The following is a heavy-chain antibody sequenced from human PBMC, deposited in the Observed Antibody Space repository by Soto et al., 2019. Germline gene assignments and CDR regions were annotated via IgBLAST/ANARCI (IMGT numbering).Heavy chain of an antibody. Sequence: GESLKISCKGSGYSFTSYWIGWVRQMPGKGLEWMGIIYPGDSDARYSPSFQGQVTISADKSISTAYLQWSSLKASDTAMYYCARLGGIAVAGNGLNYYYGMDVWGQGTTVTVSS. CDR2: IYPGDSDA. J-gene: IGHJ6*02. CDR1: GYSFTSYW. V-gene: IGHV5-51*01. D-gene: IGHD6-19*01. CDR3: ARLGGIAVAGNGLNYYYGMDV.